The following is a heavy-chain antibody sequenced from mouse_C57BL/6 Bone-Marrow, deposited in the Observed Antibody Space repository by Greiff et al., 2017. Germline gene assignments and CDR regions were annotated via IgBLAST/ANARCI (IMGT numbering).Heavy chain of an antibody. Sequence: EVKLMESGPGLVKPSQSLSLTCSVTGYSITSGYYWNWIRQFPGNNLEWMGYISYDGSNNYNPSLKNRISITRDTSKNQFFLKLNSVTTEDTATYYCSRERGRSSGYIFAYWGQGTLVTVSA. J-gene: IGHJ3*01. CDR3: SRERGRSSGYIFAY. CDR2: ISYDGSN. CDR1: GYSITSGYY. D-gene: IGHD3-2*02. V-gene: IGHV3-6*01.